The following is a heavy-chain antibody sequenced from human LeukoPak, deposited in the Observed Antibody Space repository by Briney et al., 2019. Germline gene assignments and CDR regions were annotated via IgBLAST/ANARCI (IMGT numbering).Heavy chain of an antibody. V-gene: IGHV4-4*07. CDR1: GGSISSYY. Sequence: SETLSLTCTVSGGSISSYYWSWIWQPAGKGLEWIGRIYTSGSTNYNPSLKSRVTISVDKSKNQFSLKLSSVTAADTAVYYCARSEVTTGLFDYWGQGTLVTVSS. D-gene: IGHD4-11*01. J-gene: IGHJ4*02. CDR3: ARSEVTTGLFDY. CDR2: IYTSGST.